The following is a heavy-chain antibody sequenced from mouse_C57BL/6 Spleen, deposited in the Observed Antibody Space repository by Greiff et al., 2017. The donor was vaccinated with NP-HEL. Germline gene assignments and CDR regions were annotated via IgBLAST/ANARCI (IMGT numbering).Heavy chain of an antibody. V-gene: IGHV1-59*01. CDR1: GYTFTSYW. CDR2: IDPSDSYT. Sequence: QVQLKQPGAELVRPGTSVKLSCKASGYTFTSYWMHWVKQRPGQGLEWIGVIDPSDSYTNYNQKFKGKATLTVDTSSSTAYMQLSSLTSEDSAVYYCARSSYDYDRATELGYAMDYWGQGTSVTVSS. J-gene: IGHJ4*01. CDR3: ARSSYDYDRATELGYAMDY. D-gene: IGHD2-4*01.